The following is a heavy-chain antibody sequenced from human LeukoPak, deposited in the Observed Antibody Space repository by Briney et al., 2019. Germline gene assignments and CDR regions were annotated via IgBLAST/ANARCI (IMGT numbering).Heavy chain of an antibody. CDR3: ARDDCSTTSCYGY. D-gene: IGHD2-2*01. CDR1: GFTFSTYA. Sequence: PGGSLRLSCAASGFTFSTYAMHWVRQAPGKGLEWVAVIWYDGSKKYYADSVKGRFTISRDDSKNTLYLQMNSLRAEDTAVYYCARDDCSTTSCYGYWGQGTLVTVSS. CDR2: IWYDGSKK. V-gene: IGHV3-33*08. J-gene: IGHJ4*02.